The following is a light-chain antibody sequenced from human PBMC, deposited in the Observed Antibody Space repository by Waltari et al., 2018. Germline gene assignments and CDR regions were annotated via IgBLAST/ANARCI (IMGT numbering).Light chain of an antibody. CDR1: QGISTY. J-gene: IGKJ4*01. CDR2: AAS. CDR3: LQYNTNPLT. V-gene: IGKV1-17*01. Sequence: DIQMTQSPSSLSASAGDRVTITRRASQGISTYLNWYQQKPGKAPKRLIYAASNLESGVPSRFSGSGSGTDFTLTISSLQPEDFATYYCLQYNTNPLTFGGGTKVEIK.